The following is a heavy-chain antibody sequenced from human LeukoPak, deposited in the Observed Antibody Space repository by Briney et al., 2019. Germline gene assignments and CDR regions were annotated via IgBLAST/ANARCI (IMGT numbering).Heavy chain of an antibody. CDR3: ARESSSSRYFMDV. J-gene: IGHJ6*03. CDR2: IHYSGST. CDR1: GGSTRTSTSY. D-gene: IGHD6-6*01. V-gene: IGHV4-39*07. Sequence: SETLSLICSVSGGSTRTSTSYWGWVRQPPGKGLEWIGSIHYSGSTYKNPSLKSRVTISMDTSGSQFSLKVTSLTAADSAVYFCARESSSSRYFMDVWGRGTTVTVSS.